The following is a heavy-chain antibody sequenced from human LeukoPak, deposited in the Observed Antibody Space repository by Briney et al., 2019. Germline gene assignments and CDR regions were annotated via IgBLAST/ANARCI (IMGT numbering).Heavy chain of an antibody. J-gene: IGHJ6*03. Sequence: PGGSLRLSCAASGFTVSSNYMSWVRQAPGKGLEWVSVIYSGGSTYYADSVKGRFTISRDNAKNSLYLQMNSLRAEDTAVYYCASVASGSSSWGYYYYYYMDVWGKGTTVTVSS. CDR1: GFTVSSNY. V-gene: IGHV3-53*01. CDR3: ASVASGSSSWGYYYYYYMDV. CDR2: IYSGGST. D-gene: IGHD6-13*01.